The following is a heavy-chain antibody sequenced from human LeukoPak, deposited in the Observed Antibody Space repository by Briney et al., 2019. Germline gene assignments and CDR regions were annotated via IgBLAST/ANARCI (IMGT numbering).Heavy chain of an antibody. V-gene: IGHV3-30*03. CDR2: ISYDGSNK. CDR3: ARDARCSSTSCYADAFDI. Sequence: GGSLRLSCAASGFTFSTYGMHWVRQAPGKGLEWVAVISYDGSNKYYADSVKGRFTISRDNSKNTLYLQMNSLRAEDTAVYYCARDARCSSTSCYADAFDIWGQGTMVTVSS. D-gene: IGHD2-2*01. CDR1: GFTFSTYG. J-gene: IGHJ3*02.